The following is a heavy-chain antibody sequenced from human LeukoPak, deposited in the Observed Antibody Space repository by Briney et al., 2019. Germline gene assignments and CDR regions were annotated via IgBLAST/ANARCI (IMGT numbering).Heavy chain of an antibody. Sequence: SQTLSLTCTVSGGSISSGSYYWSWIRQPAGKGLEWIGRIYTSGSTNYNPSLKSRVTISVDTSKNQFSLKLSSVTAADTAVYYCARDQVVAARGYYYYGMDVWGQGTTVTVSS. CDR2: IYTSGST. V-gene: IGHV4-61*02. D-gene: IGHD2-15*01. CDR1: GGSISSGSYY. CDR3: ARDQVVAARGYYYYGMDV. J-gene: IGHJ6*02.